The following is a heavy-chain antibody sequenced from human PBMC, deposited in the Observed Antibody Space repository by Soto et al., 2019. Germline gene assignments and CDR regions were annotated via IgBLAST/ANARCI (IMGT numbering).Heavy chain of an antibody. D-gene: IGHD1-26*01. CDR2: INPNSGGT. V-gene: IGHV1-2*02. J-gene: IGHJ4*02. CDR1: GYTFTGYY. Sequence: QVQLVQSGAEVKKPGASVKVSCKASGYTFTGYYMNWMRQAPGQGLEWMGWINPNSGGTNYAQKFQGRVTMTRDTIISTAYMELGRLRSDYTAVYYWARDLAWELLPSDYWGQGTLVTVSS. CDR3: ARDLAWELLPSDY.